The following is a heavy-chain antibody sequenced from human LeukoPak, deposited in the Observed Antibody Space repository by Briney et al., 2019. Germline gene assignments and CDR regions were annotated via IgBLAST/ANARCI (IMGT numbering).Heavy chain of an antibody. CDR1: GFNFSSFV. CDR3: VRGSVTYSGGYFQH. J-gene: IGHJ1*01. CDR2: ITYDGSNK. D-gene: IGHD1-26*01. Sequence: GGSLRLSCSPSGFNFSSFVMHWVRQAPGKGLKWGALITYDGSNKYYADSVRGRFTITRDNSTNTLDLQMNALRAEDTAVYYCVRGSVTYSGGYFQHWGQGTLVTVSS. V-gene: IGHV3-30-3*01.